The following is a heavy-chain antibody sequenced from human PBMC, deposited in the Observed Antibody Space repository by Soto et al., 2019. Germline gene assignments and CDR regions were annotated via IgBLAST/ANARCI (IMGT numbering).Heavy chain of an antibody. Sequence: QTGGSLRLSCAASGFSFSSYAMSWVRQAPGKGLEWVSAISGSSGSTYYADSVKGRFTISRDNSKNTLFLQMNSLRAEDTAVYYCAKPKGKYCSSTSCYSPFDYWGQGTLVTVSS. V-gene: IGHV3-23*01. J-gene: IGHJ4*02. D-gene: IGHD2-2*01. CDR3: AKPKGKYCSSTSCYSPFDY. CDR2: ISGSSGST. CDR1: GFSFSSYA.